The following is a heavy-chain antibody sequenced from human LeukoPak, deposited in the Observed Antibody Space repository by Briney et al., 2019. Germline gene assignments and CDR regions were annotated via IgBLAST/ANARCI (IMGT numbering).Heavy chain of an antibody. CDR1: GFTFSSCA. D-gene: IGHD5-18*01. CDR2: MSYDGFNK. V-gene: IGHV3-30*18. CDR3: AKTKGYSYGYYFDY. Sequence: PGRSLRLSCAASGFTFSSCAMHWVRQSLGKGLEWVAVMSYDGFNKYYADSVKGRFTISRDNSKNTLYLQMNSLRAEDTAVYYCAKTKGYSYGYYFDYWGQGTLVTVSS. J-gene: IGHJ4*02.